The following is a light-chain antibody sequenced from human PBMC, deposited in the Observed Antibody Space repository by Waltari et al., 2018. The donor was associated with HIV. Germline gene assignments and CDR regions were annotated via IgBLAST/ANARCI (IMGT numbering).Light chain of an antibody. V-gene: IGLV1-44*01. J-gene: IGLJ2*01. Sequence: QSVLTQPPSASGTPGQRVTISCSGSSSTTGSNTVNWYQQPPGTAPKLLSYSNNPRPSGVPDRFSGSKSGTSASLAISGLQSEDEADYYCAAWDDRLRRPVFGGGTKLTVL. CDR1: SSTTGSNT. CDR2: SNN. CDR3: AAWDDRLRRPV.